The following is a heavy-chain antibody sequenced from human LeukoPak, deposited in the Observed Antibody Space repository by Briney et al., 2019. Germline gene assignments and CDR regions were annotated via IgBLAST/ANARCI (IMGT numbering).Heavy chain of an antibody. CDR1: GFTFSSYA. Sequence: PGASLRLSCAASGFTFSSYAMSWVRQAPGKGLEWVSAISGSGGSTYYADSVKGRFTISRDNSKNTLYLQMNSLRAEDTAVYYCAKCFGRSNRGIWFDPWGQGTLVTVSS. V-gene: IGHV3-23*01. D-gene: IGHD6-13*01. CDR2: ISGSGGST. CDR3: AKCFGRSNRGIWFDP. J-gene: IGHJ5*02.